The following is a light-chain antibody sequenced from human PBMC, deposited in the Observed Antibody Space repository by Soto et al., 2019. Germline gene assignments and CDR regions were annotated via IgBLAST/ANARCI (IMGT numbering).Light chain of an antibody. CDR2: DAS. CDR3: QQYNSYPLT. CDR1: PGVNSW. Sequence: DIQMTQSPSTLSASVGDRVTITCRASPGVNSWLAWYQQKPGRAPKLLIYDASTLESGVPSRFSGSGSGTEFTLTISSLQPDDFATYYCQQYNSYPLTFGGGTKVDIK. J-gene: IGKJ4*01. V-gene: IGKV1-5*01.